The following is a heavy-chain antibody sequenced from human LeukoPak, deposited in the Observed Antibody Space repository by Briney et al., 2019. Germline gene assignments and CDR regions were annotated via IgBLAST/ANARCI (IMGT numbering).Heavy chain of an antibody. J-gene: IGHJ4*02. CDR3: AKFNDYGGNSDY. D-gene: IGHD4-23*01. CDR2: INHSGST. V-gene: IGHV4-34*01. CDR1: GGSFSGYY. Sequence: PSETLSLTCAVYGGSFSGYYWSWIRQPPGKGLEWIGEINHSGSTNYNPSLKSRVTISVDTSKNQFSLKLSSVTAADTAVYYCAKFNDYGGNSDYWGQGTLVTVSS.